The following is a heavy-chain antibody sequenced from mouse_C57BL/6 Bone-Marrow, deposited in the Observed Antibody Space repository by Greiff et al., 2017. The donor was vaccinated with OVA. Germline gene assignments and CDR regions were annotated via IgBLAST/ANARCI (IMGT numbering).Heavy chain of an antibody. CDR3: ARTIGVYYEYFDY. J-gene: IGHJ2*01. D-gene: IGHD2-4*01. CDR2: IDPNSGGT. CDR1: GYTFTSYW. Sequence: QVHVKQPGAELVKPGASVKLSCKASGYTFTSYWMHWVKQRPGRGLEWIGRIDPNSGGTKYDEKFKSKATLTVDKPSSTAYMQLSSLTSEDSAVYYCARTIGVYYEYFDYWGQGTTLTVSS. V-gene: IGHV1-72*01.